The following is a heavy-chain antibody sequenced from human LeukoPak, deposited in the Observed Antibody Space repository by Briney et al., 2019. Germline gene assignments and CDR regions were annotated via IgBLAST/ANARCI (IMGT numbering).Heavy chain of an antibody. CDR2: IYYSGST. D-gene: IGHD1-14*01. Sequence: KPSETLSLTCTVSGGSISSYYWSWIRQPPGKGLEWIGYIYYSGSTNYNPSLKSRVTISVDTSKNQFSLKLSSVTAADTAVYYCAKEPESYNNWFDPWGQGTLVTVSS. J-gene: IGHJ5*02. CDR3: AKEPESYNNWFDP. V-gene: IGHV4-59*01. CDR1: GGSISSYY.